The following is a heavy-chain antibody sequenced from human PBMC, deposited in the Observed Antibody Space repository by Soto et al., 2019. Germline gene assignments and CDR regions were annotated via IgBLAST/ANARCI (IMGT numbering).Heavy chain of an antibody. J-gene: IGHJ3*02. CDR3: VRDDDGGPTAFDS. Sequence: QEHLVESGGGVVQPERSLRLSCVASGFTFSNYGMHWVRQVPGKGLEWVSLISRDGSKQFYTDSVKGRFTISRDNSKNLLSLQMNNLRVEDTAVYYCVRDDDGGPTAFDSWGQGTMVTVSS. CDR1: GFTFSNYG. D-gene: IGHD3-16*01. V-gene: IGHV3-30*19. CDR2: ISRDGSKQ.